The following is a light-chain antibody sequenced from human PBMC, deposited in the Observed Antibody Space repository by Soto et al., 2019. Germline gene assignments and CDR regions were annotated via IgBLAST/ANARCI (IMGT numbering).Light chain of an antibody. CDR2: SAS. V-gene: IGKV3-15*01. J-gene: IGKJ1*01. Sequence: EIVMTQSPATLSVSPGERATLSCRASQSVDSNLAWYQQKPGQAPRLLMYSASTRATGIPARFSGTGSGTEFTLTISSLQSEDFAVYYCQQYNNWLRTFGQGTKVEMK. CDR1: QSVDSN. CDR3: QQYNNWLRT.